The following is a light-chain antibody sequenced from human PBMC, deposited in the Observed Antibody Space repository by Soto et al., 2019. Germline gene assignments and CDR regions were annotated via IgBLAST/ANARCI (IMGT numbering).Light chain of an antibody. CDR2: DVY. CDR1: SSDIGSSDH. J-gene: IGLJ1*01. Sequence: QSALTQPASVSDSPGQSITISCIGTSSDIGSSDHVSWHQQHPGRAPKLIIYDVYNRPSGVSHRISGSKTGNTASLIISGLQAEDEADYYCSSYTSTTSDVFGSGTKLTVL. CDR3: SSYTSTTSDV. V-gene: IGLV2-14*03.